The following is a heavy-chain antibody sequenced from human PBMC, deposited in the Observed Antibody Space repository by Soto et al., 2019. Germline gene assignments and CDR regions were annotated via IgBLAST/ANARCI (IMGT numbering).Heavy chain of an antibody. D-gene: IGHD3-10*01. CDR1: GYTFTSYG. Sequence: QVQLVQSGAEVKKPGASVKVSCKASGYTFTSYGISWVRQAPGQGLEWMGWISAYNGNTNYAQKLQGRVTMTTDTSTSTAYRELRSLRSDDTAVYDCARASFMVRGVIPPGDAFDIWGKGTIVTVSS. CDR3: ARASFMVRGVIPPGDAFDI. CDR2: ISAYNGNT. J-gene: IGHJ3*02. V-gene: IGHV1-18*01.